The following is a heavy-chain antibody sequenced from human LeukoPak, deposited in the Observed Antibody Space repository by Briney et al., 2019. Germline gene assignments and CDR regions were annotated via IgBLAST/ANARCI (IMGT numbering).Heavy chain of an antibody. CDR3: VKDRTGTYTLDY. D-gene: IGHD3-10*01. CDR1: GFIVSSNY. Sequence: PGGSLRLSCAASGFIVSSNYMNWVRQAPGKGLEWVSVIYTGGNTYYADSVKGRFTISRDNSKNTLNLQMNSLRAEDTAVYYCVKDRTGTYTLDYWGQGTLVTVSS. CDR2: IYTGGNT. J-gene: IGHJ4*02. V-gene: IGHV3-53*05.